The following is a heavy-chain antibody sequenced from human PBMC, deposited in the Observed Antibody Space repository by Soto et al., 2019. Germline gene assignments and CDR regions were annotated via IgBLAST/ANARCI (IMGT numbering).Heavy chain of an antibody. CDR3: ARPRVDEDSYYGMDV. D-gene: IGHD2-15*01. Sequence: QVTLKESGPVLVKPTETLTLTCTVSGFSLSNARMGVSWIRQPPGKALEWLAHIFSNDEKSYSTSLKSRLTTSKDTSKSQVVLTMTNMDPVDTATYYCARPRVDEDSYYGMDVWGQGTTVPVSS. V-gene: IGHV2-26*01. CDR2: IFSNDEK. J-gene: IGHJ6*02. CDR1: GFSLSNARMG.